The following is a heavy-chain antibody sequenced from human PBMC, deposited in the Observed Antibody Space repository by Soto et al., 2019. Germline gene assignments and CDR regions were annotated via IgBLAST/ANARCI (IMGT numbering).Heavy chain of an antibody. V-gene: IGHV1-8*01. CDR2: MNPNSGNT. J-gene: IGHJ4*02. CDR3: ARDKVVGATGN. D-gene: IGHD1-1*01. CDR1: GYTFTSYD. Sequence: QVQLVQSGAEVKKPGASVKVSCKASGYTFTSYDINWVRQATGKGLEWMGWMNPNSGNTVYAQKFQGRVTMTRNTSISTAYMELFILGSEVTAVYYFARDKVVGATGNWGQGTLVTVSS.